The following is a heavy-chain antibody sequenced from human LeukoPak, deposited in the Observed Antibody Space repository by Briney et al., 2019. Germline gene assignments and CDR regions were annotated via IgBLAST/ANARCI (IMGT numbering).Heavy chain of an antibody. Sequence: PGGSLRLSRAASGFTFSSYGMTWVRQAPGKGPEWVANMNKDGSEKYYVDSVKGRFTISRDTAKNSLYLQMNNLRAEDTALYYCARNNDMDVWGQGTTVIVSS. CDR1: GFTFSSYG. CDR3: ARNNDMDV. CDR2: MNKDGSEK. D-gene: IGHD1/OR15-1a*01. J-gene: IGHJ6*02. V-gene: IGHV3-7*03.